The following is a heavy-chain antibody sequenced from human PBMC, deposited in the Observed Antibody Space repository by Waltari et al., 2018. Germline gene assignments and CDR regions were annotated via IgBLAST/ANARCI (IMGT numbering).Heavy chain of an antibody. CDR3: VRGLPRFDS. V-gene: IGHV4-31*03. J-gene: IGHJ4*02. CDR1: GASITSNGHF. CDR2: IYHSGST. Sequence: QVQLQESGPGLVMPSPTLSLTCTVSGASITSNGHFWSWIRQHAGKGLEWIGYIYHSGSTSYNPSLRSRVYISEDTSKNQFSLKLSSVTAADTAVYYCVRGLPRFDSWGQGTQVTVSS.